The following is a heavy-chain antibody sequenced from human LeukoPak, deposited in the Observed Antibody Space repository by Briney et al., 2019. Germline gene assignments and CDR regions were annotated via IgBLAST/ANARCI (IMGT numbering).Heavy chain of an antibody. CDR3: AKRRGLELLYYYYMDV. J-gene: IGHJ6*03. D-gene: IGHD1-7*01. CDR2: IGGSGGTT. CDR1: GFSFDDYA. V-gene: IGHV3-23*01. Sequence: PGKSLRLSCAASGFSFDDYAMHWVRQAPGKGLEWVPIIGGSGGTTYDADSVKGRFTISRDNSKNTLYLQMNSLRAEDTAVYYCAKRRGLELLYYYYMDVWGKGTTVTVSS.